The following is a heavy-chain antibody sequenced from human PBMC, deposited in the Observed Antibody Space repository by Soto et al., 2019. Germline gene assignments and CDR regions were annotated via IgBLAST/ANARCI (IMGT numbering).Heavy chain of an antibody. V-gene: IGHV1-46*01. CDR1: GYSFFSYY. D-gene: IGHD3-3*02. CDR2: FLASGGNT. CDR3: ARGGATIFGVIDS. Sequence: ASVKVSCKASGYSFFSYYIHWVRQAPGQGLEWMGRFLASGGNTDYAQRFRGRVSMTRDTSTTNTVSLELASLTSDDTAVYYCARGGATIFGVIDSWGQGTRVTVSS. J-gene: IGHJ4*02.